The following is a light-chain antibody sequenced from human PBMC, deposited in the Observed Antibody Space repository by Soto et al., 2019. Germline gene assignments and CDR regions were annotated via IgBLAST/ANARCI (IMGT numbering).Light chain of an antibody. CDR1: SSDVGTHGY. J-gene: IGLJ3*02. CDR3: MCYAGGNNWV. CDR2: DVT. Sequence: QSVLTQPPSASRSPGQSVTISCTGTSSDVGTHGYVSWYQQHAGKAPKLMIYDVTKRPSGVPDRFSGSKSANTASLTVSGLQAEDEADYYCMCYAGGNNWVFGGGTKVTVL. V-gene: IGLV2-8*02.